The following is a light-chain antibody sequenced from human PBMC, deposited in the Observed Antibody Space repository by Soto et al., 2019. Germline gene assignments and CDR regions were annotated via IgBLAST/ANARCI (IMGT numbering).Light chain of an antibody. CDR1: QNVEKF. V-gene: IGKV1-39*01. Sequence: DIQMTQSPSCLCASVGDRVTVPFRASQNVEKFLNWYQQKPGKAPKLLIYAASTLQSGVPSRFSGSGSGTDITLTISSLQPEDFATYYCQQSYSSPHTFGPGTRLDI. CDR2: AAS. J-gene: IGKJ2*01. CDR3: QQSYSSPHT.